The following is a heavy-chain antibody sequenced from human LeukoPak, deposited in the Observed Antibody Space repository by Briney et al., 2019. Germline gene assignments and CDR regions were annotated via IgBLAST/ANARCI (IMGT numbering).Heavy chain of an antibody. J-gene: IGHJ4*02. CDR2: INSGGNT. CDR3: AKEAGLIAAAGPFDY. CDR1: GFTFTNYG. D-gene: IGHD6-13*01. V-gene: IGHV3-23*01. Sequence: GGSLRLSCAASGFTFTNYGMGWVRQARGKGLEWVSGINSGGNTYYAVSVKGRVTISRDNSRNTLYLQMNSLRVDDTAVYYCAKEAGLIAAAGPFDYWGQGTLVTVSS.